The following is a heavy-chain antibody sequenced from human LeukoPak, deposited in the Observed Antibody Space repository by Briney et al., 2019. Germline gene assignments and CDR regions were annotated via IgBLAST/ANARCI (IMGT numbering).Heavy chain of an antibody. CDR3: ARHASVDGNWPRPLDY. CDR1: GGSISSSPYY. CDR2: IYYSVST. Sequence: SETLSLTCTVSGGSISSSPYYWGWIRQPPGKGLEWIGNIYYSVSTYYNPSLKTPVTISVDTSKNQFSLKLTSVTAADTAVYYCARHASVDGNWPRPLDYWGQGSLVTVSS. J-gene: IGHJ4*02. V-gene: IGHV4-39*01. D-gene: IGHD6-19*01.